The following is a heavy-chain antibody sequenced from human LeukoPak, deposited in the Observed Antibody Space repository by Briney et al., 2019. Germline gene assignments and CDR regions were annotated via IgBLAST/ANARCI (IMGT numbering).Heavy chain of an antibody. CDR3: AKDREQLVPGDWFDP. D-gene: IGHD6-6*01. CDR1: GFTFSSYG. V-gene: IGHV3-33*06. J-gene: IGHJ5*02. CDR2: IWYDGSNK. Sequence: GGSLRLSCAASGFTFSSYGMHWVRQAPGKGLEWVAVIWYDGSNKYYADSVKGRFTISRDNSKNTLYLQMNSLRAEDTAVYYCAKDREQLVPGDWFDPWGQGTLVTVSS.